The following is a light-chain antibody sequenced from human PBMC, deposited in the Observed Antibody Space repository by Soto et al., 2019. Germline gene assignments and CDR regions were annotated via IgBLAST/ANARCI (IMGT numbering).Light chain of an antibody. CDR1: QSVSSN. Sequence: DIVMTPSPESLSLSTGERSTLSCRASQSVSSNLSWYQQKPGQAPRLLIFGASTRATGVPARFSGSGSGTEFTLTISFLQSEDFALYYCQQYYNLPLITFCHGARLAI. J-gene: IGKJ5*01. CDR3: QQYYNLPLIT. CDR2: GAS. V-gene: IGKV3-15*01.